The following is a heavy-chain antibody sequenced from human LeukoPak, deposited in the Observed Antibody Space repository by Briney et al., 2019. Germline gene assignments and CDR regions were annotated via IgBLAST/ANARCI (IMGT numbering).Heavy chain of an antibody. CDR2: ISHAGDT. J-gene: IGHJ4*02. Sequence: SETLSLTCTVSGYSITRAYNWGWVRQSPGKGLEWIASISHAGDTYYNPSLKSRVTISVDTSKNLFSLSFRSVTAPDTAVYFCARGEVGEFDHWAQGTLVTVSS. CDR3: ARGEVGEFDH. V-gene: IGHV4-38-2*02. CDR1: GYSITRAYN. D-gene: IGHD1-26*01.